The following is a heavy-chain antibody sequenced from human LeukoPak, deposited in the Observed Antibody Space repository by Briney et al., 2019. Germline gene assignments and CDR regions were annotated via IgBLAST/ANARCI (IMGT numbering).Heavy chain of an antibody. CDR1: GGSVSSNF. CDR2: VYNSGST. J-gene: IGHJ4*02. Sequence: PSETLSLTCSVSGGSVSSNFWSWIRKPPGKGLEWSGYVYNSGSTSYNPSMKSRVTISVDTSKNQFSLKLSSVTAADTAVYYCASLYDYVWGSYRYTYRVDYWGQGTLVTVSS. D-gene: IGHD3-16*02. V-gene: IGHV4-59*08. CDR3: ASLYDYVWGSYRYTYRVDY.